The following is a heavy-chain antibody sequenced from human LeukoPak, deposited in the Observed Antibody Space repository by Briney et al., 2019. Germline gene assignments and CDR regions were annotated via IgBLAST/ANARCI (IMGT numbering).Heavy chain of an antibody. CDR2: IHSAGSA. J-gene: IGHJ4*02. CDR1: GFTVSYNY. D-gene: IGHD3-16*01. V-gene: IGHV3-53*01. Sequence: GGSLRLSCAASGFTVSYNYMSWVRQAPGGGLQWVSVIHSAGSAYYADSVKGRFTISRDNSKNTLYLQMNSLRADDTAVYYCARHSYTLADYWGQGTLVTVSS. CDR3: ARHSYTLADY.